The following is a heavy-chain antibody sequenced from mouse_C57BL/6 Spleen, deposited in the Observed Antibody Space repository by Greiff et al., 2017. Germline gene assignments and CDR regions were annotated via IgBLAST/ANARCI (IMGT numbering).Heavy chain of an antibody. D-gene: IGHD2-3*01. CDR1: GYTFTDYY. V-gene: IGHV1-19*01. J-gene: IGHJ4*01. CDR2: INPYNGGT. Sequence: VQLQQSGPVLVKPGASVKMSCKASGYTFTDYYMNWVKQSHGKSLEWIGVINPYNGGTSYNQKFKGKATLTVDKSSSTAYMELNSLTSEDSAVYYCARGGLLGAMDYWGQGTSVTVSS. CDR3: ARGGLLGAMDY.